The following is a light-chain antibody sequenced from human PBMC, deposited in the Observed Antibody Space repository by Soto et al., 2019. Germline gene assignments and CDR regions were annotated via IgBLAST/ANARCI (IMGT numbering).Light chain of an antibody. CDR2: DAS. Sequence: EFFLTQSPGTLSLSPWERATLSCRASQTVRNNYLAWYQQKPGQAPRLLIYDASSRATGIPDRFSGGGSGTEFTLTINSLEPEDFAVYYCQQRSNWPSITFGQGTRLEIK. CDR3: QQRSNWPSIT. J-gene: IGKJ5*01. CDR1: QTVRNNY. V-gene: IGKV3D-20*02.